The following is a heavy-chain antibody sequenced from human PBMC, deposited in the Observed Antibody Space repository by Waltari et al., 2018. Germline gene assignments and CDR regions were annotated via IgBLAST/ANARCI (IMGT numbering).Heavy chain of an antibody. D-gene: IGHD3-16*01. Sequence: QVQLVESGGGVVQPGRSLRLSCAASGFTFSSYAMHWVRPAPGKGLEWVAVISYDGSNKYYADSVKGRFTISRDNSKNTLYLQMNSLRAEDTAVYYCARAAGGGTNAGPVGYWGQGTLVTVSS. CDR2: ISYDGSNK. V-gene: IGHV3-30-3*01. J-gene: IGHJ4*02. CDR1: GFTFSSYA. CDR3: ARAAGGGTNAGPVGY.